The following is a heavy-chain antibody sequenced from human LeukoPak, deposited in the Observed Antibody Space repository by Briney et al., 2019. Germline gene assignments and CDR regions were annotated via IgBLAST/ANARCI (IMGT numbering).Heavy chain of an antibody. CDR2: INPSSGRT. V-gene: IGHV1-46*01. CDR1: GYTFTSYY. CDR3: ARGGLPARSWFDP. J-gene: IGHJ5*02. Sequence: ASVKVSCKASGYTFTSYYMNWVRQAPGQGLEWMGIINPSSGRTTYAQKFQGRVTMTRDTSMSTVYMELTSLRSEDTAVFYCARGGLPARSWFDPWGQGTLVTVSS. D-gene: IGHD3/OR15-3a*01.